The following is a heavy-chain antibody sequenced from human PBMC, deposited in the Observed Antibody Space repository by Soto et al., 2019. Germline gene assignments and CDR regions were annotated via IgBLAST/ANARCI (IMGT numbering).Heavy chain of an antibody. V-gene: IGHV4-30-2*01. Sequence: QLQLQESGSGLVKPSQTLSLTCAVSGGSISSGGYSWSWIRQPPGKGLEWIGHIYHSRSTYYNPTLKSSVPISVDRSKNQFSLKLSSVTAADTAVYYCARGAPVVNDYWGQGTLVTVSS. CDR1: GGSISSGGYS. CDR3: ARGAPVVNDY. D-gene: IGHD3-22*01. J-gene: IGHJ4*02. CDR2: IYHSRST.